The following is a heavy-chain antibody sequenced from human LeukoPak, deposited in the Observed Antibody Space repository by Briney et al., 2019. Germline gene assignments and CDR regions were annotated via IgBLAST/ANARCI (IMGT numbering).Heavy chain of an antibody. V-gene: IGHV3-7*03. J-gene: IGHJ4*02. CDR1: GFPFNAYW. CDR2: IRQDGDTK. Sequence: GGSLRLSCAASGFPFNAYWMTWVRQAPGKGLEWVANIRQDGDTKYYVDSVKGRFTISRDNAMNSLYLQINSLRAEDTAIYYCARSLPYGTTWYGRSDFWGQGTLVTVSS. D-gene: IGHD6-13*01. CDR3: ARSLPYGTTWYGRSDF.